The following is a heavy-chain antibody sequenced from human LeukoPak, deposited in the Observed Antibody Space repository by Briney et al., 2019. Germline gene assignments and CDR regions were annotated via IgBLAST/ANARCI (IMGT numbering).Heavy chain of an antibody. CDR2: INPSGGST. Sequence: ASVKVSCKASGYTFTSYGISWVRQAPGQGLEWMGIINPSGGSTSYAQKFQGRVTMTRDTSTSTVYMELSSLRSEDTAVYYCAREAGTGASYYYGMDVWGQGTTVTVSS. V-gene: IGHV1-46*01. D-gene: IGHD6-19*01. J-gene: IGHJ6*02. CDR1: GYTFTSYG. CDR3: AREAGTGASYYYGMDV.